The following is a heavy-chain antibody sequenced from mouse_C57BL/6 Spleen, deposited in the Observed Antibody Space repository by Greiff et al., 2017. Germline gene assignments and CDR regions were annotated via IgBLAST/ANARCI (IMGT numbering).Heavy chain of an antibody. J-gene: IGHJ3*01. CDR3: AREGRIYDYDSWFAY. D-gene: IGHD2-4*01. CDR1: GYTFTSYW. Sequence: VQLQQPGAELVKPGASVKLSCKASGYTFTSYWMHWVKQRPGPGLEWIGMIHPNSGSTNYNEKFKSKATLTVDKSSSTAYMQLSSLTSEDSAVYYCAREGRIYDYDSWFAYWGQGTLVTVSA. V-gene: IGHV1-64*01. CDR2: IHPNSGST.